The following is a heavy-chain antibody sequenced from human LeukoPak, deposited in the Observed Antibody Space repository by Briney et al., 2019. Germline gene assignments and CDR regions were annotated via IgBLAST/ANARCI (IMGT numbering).Heavy chain of an antibody. CDR1: GGSISSYY. V-gene: IGHV4-59*12. CDR2: IYYSGST. CDR3: ASTAVAALNWFDP. J-gene: IGHJ5*02. D-gene: IGHD6-19*01. Sequence: PSETLSLTCTVSGGSISSYYWSWIRQPPGKGLEWIGYIYYSGSTNYNPSLKSRVTISVDTSKKQFSLKLSSVTAADTAVYYCASTAVAALNWFDPWGQGTLVTVSS.